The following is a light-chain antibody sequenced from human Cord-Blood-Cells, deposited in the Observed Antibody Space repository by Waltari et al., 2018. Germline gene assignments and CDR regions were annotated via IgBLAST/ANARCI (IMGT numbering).Light chain of an antibody. CDR1: SSDVGGYNY. Sequence: QSALTQPASVSGSPGQSITISCTGTSSDVGGYNYVPWYQQHPGKVPKLMIYDVSNRPSGVSNRFSGSKSGNTASLTISGLQAEDEADYYCSSYTSSSTLVVFGTGTKVTVL. J-gene: IGLJ1*01. CDR3: SSYTSSSTLVV. CDR2: DVS. V-gene: IGLV2-14*01.